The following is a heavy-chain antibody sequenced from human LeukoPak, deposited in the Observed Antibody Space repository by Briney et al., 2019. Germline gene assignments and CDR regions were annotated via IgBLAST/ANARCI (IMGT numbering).Heavy chain of an antibody. J-gene: IGHJ6*02. Sequence: ASVKVSCKASGYTFTRYYVQWERQAPGQGLELMGIINPSGGSTSYAQKFQGRVTMTRDTSTSTVYMELSSLRSEDTAVYYCAREAFSREDYGMDVWGQGTTVTVSS. V-gene: IGHV1-46*01. CDR2: INPSGGST. CDR1: GYTFTRYY. CDR3: AREAFSREDYGMDV. D-gene: IGHD3-3*01.